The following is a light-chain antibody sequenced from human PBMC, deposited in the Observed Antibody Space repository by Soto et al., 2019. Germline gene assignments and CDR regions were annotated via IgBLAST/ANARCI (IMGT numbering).Light chain of an antibody. CDR3: QQSYTTSLT. V-gene: IGKV1-39*01. J-gene: IGKJ3*01. CDR1: QSISSF. CDR2: AAS. Sequence: DIQMIQSQSSLSAFGGDRVTITCRARQSISSFLNWYQQKPGKAPKLLIYAASSLQSGVPSRFSGGGSGTDFSLTISSLQPGDFATSFCQQSYTTSLTFGPGTTVHIK.